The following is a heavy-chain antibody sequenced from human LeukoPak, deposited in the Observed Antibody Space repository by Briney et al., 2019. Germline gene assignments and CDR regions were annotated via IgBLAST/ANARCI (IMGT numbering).Heavy chain of an antibody. Sequence: SETLSLTCTVSGGSISSYYWSWIRQPPGKGLEWIGYIYYSGSTNYNPSLKSRVTISVDKSKNQFSLKLSSVTAADTAVYYCARYIAAAGYDYWGQGTLVAVSS. J-gene: IGHJ4*02. CDR2: IYYSGST. CDR3: ARYIAAAGYDY. V-gene: IGHV4-59*12. D-gene: IGHD6-13*01. CDR1: GGSISSYY.